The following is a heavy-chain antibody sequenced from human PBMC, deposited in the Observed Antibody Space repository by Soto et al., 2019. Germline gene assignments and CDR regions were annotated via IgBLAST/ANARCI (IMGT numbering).Heavy chain of an antibody. CDR1: GFTFSSYA. D-gene: IGHD5-12*01. Sequence: GGSVRLSCAASGFTFSSYAMSWVRQAPGKGLEWVSAISGSGGSTYYADSVKGRFTISRDNSKNTLYLQMNSLRAEDTAVYYCAKDYGEYSGYLFDYWGQGTLVTVSS. V-gene: IGHV3-23*01. J-gene: IGHJ4*02. CDR3: AKDYGEYSGYLFDY. CDR2: ISGSGGST.